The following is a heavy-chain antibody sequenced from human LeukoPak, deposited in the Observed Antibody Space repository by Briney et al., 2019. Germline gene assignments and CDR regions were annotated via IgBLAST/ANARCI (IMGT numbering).Heavy chain of an antibody. J-gene: IGHJ4*02. V-gene: IGHV1-2*02. CDR3: ASLSGYDLGGGDY. CDR2: INPNSGGT. D-gene: IGHD5-12*01. CDR1: GYTFTGYY. Sequence: ASVKVSCNASGYTFTGYYMHWGRQAPGQGLEWMGWINPNSGGTNYAQKFQGRVTMTRDTSISTAYMELSRLRSDDTAVYYCASLSGYDLGGGDYWGQGTLVTVSS.